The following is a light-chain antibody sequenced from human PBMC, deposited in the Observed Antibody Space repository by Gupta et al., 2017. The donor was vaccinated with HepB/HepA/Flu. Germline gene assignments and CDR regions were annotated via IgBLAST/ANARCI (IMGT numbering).Light chain of an antibody. CDR1: QSVTTN. CDR3: QQEGGAPRT. J-gene: IGKJ1*01. Sequence: EIVLMQSPGTLSLSPGERATLSCRATQSVTTNLAWYQQKPGQAPRLLIYGASNRAAGVPDRFSGSGSGTDFILTISRLEPEDFAVYYCQQEGGAPRTFGQGTXVETK. CDR2: GAS. V-gene: IGKV3-20*01.